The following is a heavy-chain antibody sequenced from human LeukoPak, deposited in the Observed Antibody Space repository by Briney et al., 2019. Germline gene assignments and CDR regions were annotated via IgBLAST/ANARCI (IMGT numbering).Heavy chain of an antibody. CDR2: ICYTGNT. J-gene: IGHJ6*02. V-gene: IGHV4-39*01. Sequence: RPSETLSLTCAVSGGSISSTKTCGDWIRQPPGKGMEWIGTICYTGNTYYKPSLKSRVTISVDSSKNQFSLKLNSLIAADTAVYYCAQSGGMDVWGQGTTVTVSS. CDR3: AQSGGMDV. CDR1: GGSISSTKTC.